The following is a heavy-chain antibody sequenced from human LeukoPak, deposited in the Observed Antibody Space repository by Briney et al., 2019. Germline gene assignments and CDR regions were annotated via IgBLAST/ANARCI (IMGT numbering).Heavy chain of an antibody. V-gene: IGHV3-30*18. CDR2: ISYDGSNK. D-gene: IGHD3-22*01. CDR1: GFTFSSYG. J-gene: IGHJ4*02. CDR3: AKAQIVVVIDDYFDN. Sequence: GGSLRLSCAASGFTFSSYGMHWVRQAPGKGLEWVAVISYDGSNKYYADSVKGRFTISRDNSKNTLYLQMNSLRAEDTAVYYCAKAQIVVVIDDYFDNWGQGTLVTVSS.